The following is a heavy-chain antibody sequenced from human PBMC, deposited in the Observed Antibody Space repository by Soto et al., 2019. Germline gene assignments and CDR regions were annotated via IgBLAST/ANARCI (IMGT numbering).Heavy chain of an antibody. CDR2: ITDTGGDA. J-gene: IGHJ6*02. Sequence: EVQLLESGGDLIQPGGSLRLSCVASGITFGSRAMSWVRQAPGAGLEWVSTITDTGGDAKYADSVRGRFTISRDNAKKSVYLQINSLRVEDTALYYCGRDEVRNGVGVWGQGTTVTVSS. CDR1: GITFGSRA. CDR3: GRDEVRNGVGV. V-gene: IGHV3-23*01.